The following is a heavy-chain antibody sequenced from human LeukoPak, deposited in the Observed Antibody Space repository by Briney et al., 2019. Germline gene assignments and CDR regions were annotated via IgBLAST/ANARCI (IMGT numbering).Heavy chain of an antibody. J-gene: IGHJ3*02. V-gene: IGHV4-4*07. CDR3: ARERGSSWDDAFDI. CDR2: IYTSGST. CDR1: GGSISSHY. D-gene: IGHD6-13*01. Sequence: PSETLSLTCTVSGGSISSHYWSWIRQPAGKGLEWIGRIYTSGSTNYNPSLKSRVTMSVDTSKNQFSLKLSSVTAADTAVYYCARERGSSWDDAFDIWGQGTMVTVSS.